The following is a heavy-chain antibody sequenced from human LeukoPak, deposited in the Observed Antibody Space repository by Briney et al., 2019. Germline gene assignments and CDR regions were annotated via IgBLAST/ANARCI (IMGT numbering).Heavy chain of an antibody. CDR1: GFSFNSYW. V-gene: IGHV3-7*01. Sequence: GGSLRLSCVASGFSFNSYWMSWVRQAPGKGLEWVANIKQDGSEKYYVDSVKGRCTISRDNAQNSLYLQMNSLRAEDTAVYYCARDHYGSGSYYSWFDPWGQGTLVTVSS. CDR3: ARDHYGSGSYYSWFDP. CDR2: IKQDGSEK. D-gene: IGHD3-10*01. J-gene: IGHJ5*02.